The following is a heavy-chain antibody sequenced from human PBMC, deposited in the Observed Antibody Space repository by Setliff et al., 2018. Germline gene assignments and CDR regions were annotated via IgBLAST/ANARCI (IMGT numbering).Heavy chain of an antibody. J-gene: IGHJ6*03. Sequence: GASVKVSCKASGDSFNNYAISWVRQAPGQGLEWMGWISAYNGNTNYAQKFQGRVTITTDESTSTAYMEMSSLRSEDTAVYYCARERGDIVSTTSYYYYMDVWGKGTTVTVSS. CDR3: ARERGDIVSTTSYYYYMDV. V-gene: IGHV1-18*01. CDR1: GDSFNNYA. CDR2: ISAYNGNT. D-gene: IGHD5-12*01.